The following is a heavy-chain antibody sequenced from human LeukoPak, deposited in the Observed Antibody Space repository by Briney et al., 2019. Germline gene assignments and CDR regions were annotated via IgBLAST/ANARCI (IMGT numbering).Heavy chain of an antibody. D-gene: IGHD6-19*01. CDR2: ISYDGSNK. J-gene: IGHJ4*02. V-gene: IGHV3-30*03. CDR3: ATTLGSGWKFDY. CDR1: GFIFSNYG. Sequence: GSLRLSCAASGFIFSNYGIHWVRQAPGKGLEWVAVISYDGSNKYADSVKGRFTISRDNSKNTLFLQMNSLRPDDTAVYYCATTLGSGWKFDYWGQGTLVTVSS.